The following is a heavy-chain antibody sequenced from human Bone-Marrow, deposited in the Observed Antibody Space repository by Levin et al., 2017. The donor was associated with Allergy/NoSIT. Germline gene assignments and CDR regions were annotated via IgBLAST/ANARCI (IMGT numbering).Heavy chain of an antibody. Sequence: SGPTLVKPTQTLTLTCSFSGFSLRTSGMGVGWFRQPPGKALEWLTLIYWDDEKRYSPSLKSRLTITKDTSKNQVGLTMTNMDPVDTATYYCAHRPPGGYNWNNNWFDPWGQGTLVIVSS. V-gene: IGHV2-5*02. D-gene: IGHD1/OR15-1a*01. CDR2: IYWDDEK. CDR3: AHRPPGGYNWNNNWFDP. CDR1: GFSLRTSGMG. J-gene: IGHJ5*02.